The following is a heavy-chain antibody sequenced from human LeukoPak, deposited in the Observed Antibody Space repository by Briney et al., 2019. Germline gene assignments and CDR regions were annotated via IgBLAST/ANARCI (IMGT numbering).Heavy chain of an antibody. D-gene: IGHD1-26*01. CDR3: ARHTWWELLRWFDP. CDR1: GGSISSYY. Sequence: SETLSLTCTVSGGSISSYYWSWIRQTPGKGLEWIGEINHSGEINYNPSLKSRVSISVDTSKNQFSLKLSSVTAADTAVYYCARHTWWELLRWFDPWGQGILVTVSS. CDR2: INHSGEI. V-gene: IGHV4-34*01. J-gene: IGHJ5*02.